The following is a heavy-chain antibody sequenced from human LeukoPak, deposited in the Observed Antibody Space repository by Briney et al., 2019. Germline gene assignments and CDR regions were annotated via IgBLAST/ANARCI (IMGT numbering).Heavy chain of an antibody. V-gene: IGHV3-30-3*01. J-gene: IGHJ4*02. D-gene: IGHD3-3*01. CDR2: ISYDGSNK. CDR3: ARAVQTIFDY. Sequence: PGRSLRLSCAASGFTFSSYAMHWVRQAPGKGLEWVAVISYDGSNKYYADSVKGRFTISRDNSKNTLYLQMNSLRAEDTAVYYCARAVQTIFDYWGQGTLVTVSS. CDR1: GFTFSSYA.